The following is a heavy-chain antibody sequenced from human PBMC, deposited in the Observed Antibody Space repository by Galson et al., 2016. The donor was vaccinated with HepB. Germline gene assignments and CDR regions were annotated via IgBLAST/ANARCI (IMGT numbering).Heavy chain of an antibody. J-gene: IGHJ4*02. CDR3: ARATGAGTYQGFDY. V-gene: IGHV4-4*02. CDR1: GGSIITNNW. D-gene: IGHD1-1*01. Sequence: SETLSLTCAVSGGSIITNNWWTWVRQPPGKGLEWIGEIYHTGGTNYNPSLKSRVSMSVDKSKNQFSLKLDSVTAADTAFYYCARATGAGTYQGFDYWGQGTLATVSS. CDR2: IYHTGGT.